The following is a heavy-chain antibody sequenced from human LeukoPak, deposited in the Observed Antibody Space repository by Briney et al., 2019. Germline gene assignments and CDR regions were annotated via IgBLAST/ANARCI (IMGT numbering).Heavy chain of an antibody. CDR3: AKSAGQVDY. CDR2: ISYDGSNK. CDR1: GFTFSSYG. J-gene: IGHJ4*02. V-gene: IGHV3-30*18. Sequence: GGSLRLSCAASGFTFSSYGMHWVRQAPGKGLEWVAVISYDGSNKYYADSVKGRFTISRDNSKNTLYLQMNSLRAEDTAVYYCAKSAGQVDYWGQGTLVTVSS. D-gene: IGHD6-19*01.